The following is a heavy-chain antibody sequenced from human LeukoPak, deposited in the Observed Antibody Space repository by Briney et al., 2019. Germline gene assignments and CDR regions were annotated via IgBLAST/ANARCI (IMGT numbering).Heavy chain of an antibody. CDR2: IIPIFGTA. D-gene: IGHD3-3*01. CDR3: AREGDAYYDFWSGPGAFDI. J-gene: IGHJ3*02. CDR1: GGTFSSYA. V-gene: IGHV1-69*05. Sequence: SVKVSCKASGGTFSSYAISWVRQAPGQGLEWMGGIIPIFGTANYAQKFQGRVTITTDESTSTAHMELSSLRSEDTAVYYCAREGDAYYDFWSGPGAFDIWGQGTMVTVSS.